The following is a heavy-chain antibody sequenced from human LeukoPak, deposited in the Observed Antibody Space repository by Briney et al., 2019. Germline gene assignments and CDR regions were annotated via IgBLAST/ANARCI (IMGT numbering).Heavy chain of an antibody. D-gene: IGHD3-22*01. CDR1: GFSLSTSGVG. Sequence: SGPTLVNPTQTLTLTCTFSGFSLSTSGVGVGWIRQPPGKALEWLALIYWNDDKRYSPSLKSRLTITKDTSKNQVVLTMTNMDPVDTATYYCAHFRGYDSNGYYSFDYWGQGTLVTVSS. V-gene: IGHV2-5*01. CDR2: IYWNDDK. J-gene: IGHJ4*02. CDR3: AHFRGYDSNGYYSFDY.